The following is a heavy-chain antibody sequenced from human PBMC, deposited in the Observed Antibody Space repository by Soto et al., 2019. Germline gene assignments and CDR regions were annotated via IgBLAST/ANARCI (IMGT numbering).Heavy chain of an antibody. J-gene: IGHJ3*02. CDR3: ARGVAGWTDAFDI. V-gene: IGHV3-7*01. CDR1: GFTFSSYG. D-gene: IGHD2-15*01. CDR2: IKQDGSEK. Sequence: PGGSLGLSCAASGFTFSSYGMSWVRQAPGKGLEWVANIKQDGSEKYYVDSVKGRFTISRDNAKNSLYLQMNSLRAEDTAVYYCARGVAGWTDAFDIWGQGTMVTVSS.